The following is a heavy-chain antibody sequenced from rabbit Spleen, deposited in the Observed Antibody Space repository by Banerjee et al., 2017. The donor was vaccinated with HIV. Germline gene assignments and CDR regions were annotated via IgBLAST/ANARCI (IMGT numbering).Heavy chain of an antibody. D-gene: IGHD1-1*01. CDR1: GFSFSNKAV. CDR3: ARDLVGVIGWNFYL. CDR2: INAATGKP. V-gene: IGHV1S45*01. Sequence: QERLAESGGGLVQPEGSLTLSCTASGFSFSNKAVMCWVRQAPGKGLEWIACINAATGKPVYATWAKGRFTISRTSSTTVTLRMTSLTAADRAAYFCARDLVGVIGWNFYLWGPGTLVTVS. J-gene: IGHJ4*01.